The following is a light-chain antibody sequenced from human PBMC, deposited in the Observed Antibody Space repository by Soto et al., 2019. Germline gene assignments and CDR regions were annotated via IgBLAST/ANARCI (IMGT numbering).Light chain of an antibody. CDR1: SSDVGGYKY. CDR3: AAWHDSLNGYV. Sequence: QSALTQPPSASGSLGQSVTISCTGTSSDVGGYKYVSWYQQHPGKAPKVMICEVNKRPSGVPDRFSGSKSGNTASLTVSGLQAEDEADYYCAAWHDSLNGYVFGTGTKVTVL. CDR2: EVN. V-gene: IGLV2-8*01. J-gene: IGLJ1*01.